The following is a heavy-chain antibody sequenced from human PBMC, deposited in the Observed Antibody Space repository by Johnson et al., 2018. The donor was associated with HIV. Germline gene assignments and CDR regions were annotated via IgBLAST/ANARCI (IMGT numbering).Heavy chain of an antibody. CDR3: ARDESYRKYALTAFDI. CDR1: GFTFSSYW. Sequence: VQLVESGGGLVQPGRSLRLSCTASGFTFSSYWMTWVRQAPGKGLEWVANIKQDGSEKHYVDSVKGRFTISRDNAKNSLYLQMSSLRAEDTAVYYCARDESYRKYALTAFDIWGQGTMVTVSS. D-gene: IGHD1-14*01. V-gene: IGHV3-7*05. CDR2: IKQDGSEK. J-gene: IGHJ3*02.